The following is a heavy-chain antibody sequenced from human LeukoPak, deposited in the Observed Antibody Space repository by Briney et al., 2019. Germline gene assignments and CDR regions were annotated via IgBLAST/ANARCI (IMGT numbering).Heavy chain of an antibody. CDR1: GGSISSSSYY. Sequence: SETLPLTCTVSGGSISSSSYYWGWIRQPPGKGLEWIGSIYYSGSTYYNPSLKSRVTISVDTSKNQFSLKLSSVTAADTAVYYCARLNAPHYYDSSGYDPRNWFDPWGQGTLVTVSS. CDR2: IYYSGST. D-gene: IGHD3-22*01. J-gene: IGHJ5*02. V-gene: IGHV4-39*01. CDR3: ARLNAPHYYDSSGYDPRNWFDP.